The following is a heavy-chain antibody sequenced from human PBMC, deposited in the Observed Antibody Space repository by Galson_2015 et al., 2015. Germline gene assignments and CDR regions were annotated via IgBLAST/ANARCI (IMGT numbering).Heavy chain of an antibody. CDR3: ARSTTVMGAFDF. D-gene: IGHD5-18*01. CDR1: GFSLGTSGMR. J-gene: IGHJ4*02. CDR2: LDWDDDK. Sequence: PALVQPTQTLTLTCSFSGFSLGTSGMRASWIRQPPGKSLEWLARLDWDDDKFYSSSVKAKHANSKDNFKIQVVLTVTNMDSVGTGDYHCARSTTVMGAFDFWGQGTLVTVSS. V-gene: IGHV2-70*04.